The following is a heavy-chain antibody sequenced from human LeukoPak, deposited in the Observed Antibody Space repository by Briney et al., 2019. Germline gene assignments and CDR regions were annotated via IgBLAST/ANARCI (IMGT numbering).Heavy chain of an antibody. CDR3: ARVQSMIVVVITTHDAFDI. V-gene: IGHV1-2*02. Sequence: ASVKVSCKASGYTFTGYYMHWVRQAPGQGLEWMGWINPNRGGTNYAQKVQGRVTMTRDTSISTAYMELSRLRSDDTAVYYCARVQSMIVVVITTHDAFDIWGQRTMVTVSS. CDR1: GYTFTGYY. CDR2: INPNRGGT. J-gene: IGHJ3*02. D-gene: IGHD3-22*01.